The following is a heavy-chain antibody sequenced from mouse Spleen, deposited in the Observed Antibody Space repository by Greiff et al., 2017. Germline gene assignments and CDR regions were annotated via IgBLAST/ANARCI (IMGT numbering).Heavy chain of an antibody. D-gene: IGHD1-2*01. CDR1: GFTFTDYK. CDR3: ARRGYGYVKFAY. J-gene: IGHJ3*01. Sequence: VQLQQSGGGLVKPGASVKLSCAASGFTFTDYKMHWVQQSHGKSLEWIGYINTNNGATSYNQKFKGKATLTVNKSSSTAYMELRSLTSEDSAVYYCARRGYGYVKFAYWGQGTLVTVSA. V-gene: IGHV1-22*01. CDR2: INTNNGAT.